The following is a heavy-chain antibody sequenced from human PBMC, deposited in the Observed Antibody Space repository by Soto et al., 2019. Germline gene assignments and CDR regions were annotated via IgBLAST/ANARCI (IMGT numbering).Heavy chain of an antibody. CDR2: LYSGGST. V-gene: IGHV3-53*01. D-gene: IGHD1-26*01. CDR1: GFTVSDYY. J-gene: IGHJ4*02. CDR3: ARDTVGASDFGFDS. Sequence: DVKLVESGGGLVQPGGSLRLSCAASGFTVSDYYMTWVRQAPGKGLEWVSLLYSGGSTIYAESVKGRVTISRDSSKNTLYLQMNSLRVEDTAVYYGARDTVGASDFGFDSWGQGTLVTVSS.